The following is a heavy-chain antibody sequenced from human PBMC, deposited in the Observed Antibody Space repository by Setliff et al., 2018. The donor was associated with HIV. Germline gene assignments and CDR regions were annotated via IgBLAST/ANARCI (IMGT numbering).Heavy chain of an antibody. Sequence: SGHTLVNPTQTLTLTCTFSGFSLSNTAIRVTWVRQPPGKALEWLARIDWEDDKFYSTSRKTRLSISKDTSNNQLFLTMTNMDPADTATYYCARTSGPASKLDYWGQGILVTVSS. V-gene: IGHV2-70*04. D-gene: IGHD2-8*02. J-gene: IGHJ4*02. CDR1: GFSLSNTAIR. CDR3: ARTSGPASKLDY. CDR2: IDWEDDK.